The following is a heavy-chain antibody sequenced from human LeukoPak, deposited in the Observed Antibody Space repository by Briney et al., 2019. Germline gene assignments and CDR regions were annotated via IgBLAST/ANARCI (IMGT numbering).Heavy chain of an antibody. Sequence: GGSLRLSCAASGFTFSSYSMNWVRQAPGKGLEWVSSISSSSSYIYYADSVKGRFTISRDNAKNSLYLQMNSLRAEDTAVYYCASANPDYYGSGSYSGWGQGTLFTVSS. CDR1: GFTFSSYS. CDR2: ISSSSSYI. J-gene: IGHJ4*02. D-gene: IGHD3-10*01. V-gene: IGHV3-21*01. CDR3: ASANPDYYGSGSYSG.